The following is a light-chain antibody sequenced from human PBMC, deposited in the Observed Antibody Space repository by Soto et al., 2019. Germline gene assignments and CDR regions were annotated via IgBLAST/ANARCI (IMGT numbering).Light chain of an antibody. Sequence: EIVLTQSPGTLSLSPGESATLSGRASQSVSSYYLAWYQQKPGQAPRLLIHGASNRATGVPDRFSDSGYGTDFSLTISRREPEGFAVYYCQQYGSSRPWAFGQGTKVDI. CDR1: QSVSSYY. CDR3: QQYGSSRPWA. CDR2: GAS. V-gene: IGKV3-20*01. J-gene: IGKJ1*01.